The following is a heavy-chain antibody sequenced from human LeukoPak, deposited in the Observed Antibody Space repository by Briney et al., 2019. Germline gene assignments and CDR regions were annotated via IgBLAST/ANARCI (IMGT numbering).Heavy chain of an antibody. CDR2: ISSSGSTI. J-gene: IGHJ4*02. CDR1: GFTFSSYE. Sequence: GGSLRLSCAASGFTFSSYEMNRVRQAPGKGLEWVSYISSSGSTIYYADSVKGRFTISRDNAKNSLYLQMNSLRAEDTAVYYCAREDIAVLDYWGQGTLVTVSS. D-gene: IGHD6-19*01. V-gene: IGHV3-48*03. CDR3: AREDIAVLDY.